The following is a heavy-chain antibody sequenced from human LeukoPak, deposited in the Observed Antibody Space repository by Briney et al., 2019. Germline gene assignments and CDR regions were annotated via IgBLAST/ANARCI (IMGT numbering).Heavy chain of an antibody. V-gene: IGHV4-4*02. CDR1: GGGISNSNW. J-gene: IGHJ4*02. D-gene: IGHD6-19*01. CDR3: ARGVPVAGLDF. Sequence: SGTLSLTCAVSGGGISNSNWWSWVRQPPGKGLEWVGEIYHSGSTNYNPSLKSRVTISVDKSKNQFSLKLSSVTAADTAVYHCARGVPVAGLDFWGQGTLVTVSS. CDR2: IYHSGST.